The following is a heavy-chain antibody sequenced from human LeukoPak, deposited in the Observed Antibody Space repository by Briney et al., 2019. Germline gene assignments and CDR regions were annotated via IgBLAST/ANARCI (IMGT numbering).Heavy chain of an antibody. CDR1: GGTFSSYA. D-gene: IGHD2-2*01. J-gene: IGHJ4*02. CDR3: AAYCSSTSCYGGLDY. CDR2: IIPIFGTA. V-gene: IGHV1-69*06. Sequence: SVKVSCKASGGTFSSYAISWVRQAPGQGLEWMGRIIPIFGTANYAQKFQGRVTITADKSTSTAYMELSSLRSEDTAVYYCAAYCSSTSCYGGLDYWGQGTLVTVSS.